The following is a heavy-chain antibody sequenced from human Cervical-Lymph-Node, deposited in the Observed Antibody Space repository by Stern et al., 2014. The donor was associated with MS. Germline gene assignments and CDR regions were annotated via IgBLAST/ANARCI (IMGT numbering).Heavy chain of an antibody. CDR2: IYWDDDK. Sequence: QITLKESGPTLVKPTQTLTLTCTFSGFSLSTGGEGVGWIRQPPGKALEWLALIYWDDDKRYSPSLKSRLTITKDTSKNQVVLTMTNMDPVDTATYYCAHATYSSSWAEFDSWGQGALVTVSS. J-gene: IGHJ4*02. CDR1: GFSLSTGGEG. V-gene: IGHV2-5*02. CDR3: AHATYSSSWAEFDS. D-gene: IGHD6-13*01.